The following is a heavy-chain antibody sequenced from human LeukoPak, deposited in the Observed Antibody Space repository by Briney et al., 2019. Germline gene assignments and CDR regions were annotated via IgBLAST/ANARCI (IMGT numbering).Heavy chain of an antibody. CDR2: IFSGGST. D-gene: IGHD6-13*01. J-gene: IGHJ4*02. CDR1: GFTVSNNY. CDR3: ARLVYSRARYSDY. V-gene: IGHV3-53*01. Sequence: GGSLRLSCAASGFTVSNNYMNWVRQAPGKGLEWVSVIFSGGSTFYADSVKGRFTISRDNSKNMVYLQMNSLRAEDTAVYYCARLVYSRARYSDYWGQGTLVTVSS.